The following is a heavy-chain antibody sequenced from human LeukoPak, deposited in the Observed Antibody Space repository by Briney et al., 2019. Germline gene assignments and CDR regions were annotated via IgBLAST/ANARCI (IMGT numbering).Heavy chain of an antibody. CDR1: GGSFSGYY. V-gene: IGHV4-34*01. J-gene: IGHJ4*02. Sequence: SETLSLTCAVYGGSFSGYYWSWIRQPPGKGLEWIGKINHSGSTNYNPSLKSRVTISVDTSKNQFSLKLSSVTAADTAVYYCARGGHGGYSSGSRLAKYYFDYWGQGTLVTVSS. CDR2: INHSGST. D-gene: IGHD6-19*01. CDR3: ARGGHGGYSSGSRLAKYYFDY.